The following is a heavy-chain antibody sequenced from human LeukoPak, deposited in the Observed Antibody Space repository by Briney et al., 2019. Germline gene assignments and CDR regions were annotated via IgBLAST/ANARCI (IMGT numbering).Heavy chain of an antibody. Sequence: GGSLRLSCAASGFSFSSYNMNWVRQAPGKGLEWVSFISRSSSDISYADSVKGRFTISRDNAKNSLYLQMNSLRAEDTAVYYCARDTGTPYYYYGMDVWGQGTTVTVSS. CDR2: ISRSSSDI. V-gene: IGHV3-21*04. D-gene: IGHD1-1*01. CDR1: GFSFSSYN. CDR3: ARDTGTPYYYYGMDV. J-gene: IGHJ6*02.